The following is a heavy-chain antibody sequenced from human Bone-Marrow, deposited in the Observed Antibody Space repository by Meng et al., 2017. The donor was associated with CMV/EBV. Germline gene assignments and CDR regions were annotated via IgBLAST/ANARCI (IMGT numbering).Heavy chain of an antibody. Sequence: TLSNYAMGWVRQAPGKGLEWVSAISSGGISTFYADSVKGRFTISRDTSKNTLYVQMNNLRAEDTAVYYCVKGDYYDNSATKYNWFDPWGQGTLVTVSS. CDR2: ISSGGIST. CDR3: VKGDYYDNSATKYNWFDP. J-gene: IGHJ5*02. CDR1: TLSNYA. D-gene: IGHD3-22*01. V-gene: IGHV3-23*01.